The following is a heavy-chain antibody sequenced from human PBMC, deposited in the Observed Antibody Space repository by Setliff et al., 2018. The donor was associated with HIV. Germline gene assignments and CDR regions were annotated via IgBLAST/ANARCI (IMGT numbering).Heavy chain of an antibody. D-gene: IGHD2-2*01. CDR2: IYSDGST. CDR1: GFTVSSNY. J-gene: IGHJ4*02. CDR3: ARAGEYRFDY. V-gene: IGHV3-53*01. Sequence: GGSLRLSCAASGFTVSSNYMSWVRQAPGKGLEWVSVIYSDGSTYYADSVKGRFTISRDNSKNTLYLQMNSLRVDDTAVYYCARAGEYRFDYWGQGTLVTVSS.